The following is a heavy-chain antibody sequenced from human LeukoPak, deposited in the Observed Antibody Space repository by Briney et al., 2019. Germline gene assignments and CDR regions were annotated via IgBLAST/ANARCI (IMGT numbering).Heavy chain of an antibody. CDR3: ASLRERSYYARGFDY. CDR2: IFHSGIT. Sequence: SETLSLTCIVSGGSITSSSHYWGWIRQPPGKGLEWIGSIFHSGITYYHPSLKNRVTISVDTSKNQFSLKLTSVTAADTAMYSCASLRERSYYARGFDYWGRGTLVTVSS. V-gene: IGHV4-39*07. D-gene: IGHD1-26*01. CDR1: GGSITSSSHY. J-gene: IGHJ4*02.